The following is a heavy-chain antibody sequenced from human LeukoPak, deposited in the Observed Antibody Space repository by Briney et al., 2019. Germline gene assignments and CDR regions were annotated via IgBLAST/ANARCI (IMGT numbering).Heavy chain of an antibody. CDR2: IKLDGSEK. J-gene: IGHJ6*03. CDR1: GFTFSSYW. CDR3: AREDSSGWKYYYYYYMDV. V-gene: IGHV3-7*01. D-gene: IGHD6-19*01. Sequence: GGSLRLSCAASGFTFSSYWMSWVRQAPGKGLEWVANIKLDGSEKYYVDSVKGRFTISRDNAKNSLYLQMNSLRAEDTAVYYCAREDSSGWKYYYYYYMDVWGKGTAVTVSS.